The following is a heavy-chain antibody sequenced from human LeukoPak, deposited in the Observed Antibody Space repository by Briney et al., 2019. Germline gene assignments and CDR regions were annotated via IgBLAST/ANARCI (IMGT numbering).Heavy chain of an antibody. CDR2: ISGSGGST. Sequence: GGSLRLSCAASGFAFDTYGMTWARQAPGKGLEWVSAISGSGGSTYYADSVKGRFTISRDNSKNTLYLQMNSLRAEDTAVYYCAKRLTYYYDSSGYYYLDYWGQGTLVTVSS. CDR1: GFAFDTYG. D-gene: IGHD3-22*01. V-gene: IGHV3-23*01. CDR3: AKRLTYYYDSSGYYYLDY. J-gene: IGHJ4*02.